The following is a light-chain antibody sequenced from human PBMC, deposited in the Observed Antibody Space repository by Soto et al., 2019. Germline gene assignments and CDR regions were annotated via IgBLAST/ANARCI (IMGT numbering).Light chain of an antibody. CDR1: QDINFY. CDR3: EQYESVPFT. CDR2: DAS. Sequence: DIQMTQSPSSLSASVGDRVTISCQASQDINFYLNWYQQKPGKAPKLLIYDASIMETGGPSRFRGSGSWTDFAFTISSLQPADFATYYCEQYESVPFTFGLGTKVEIK. J-gene: IGKJ3*01. V-gene: IGKV1-33*01.